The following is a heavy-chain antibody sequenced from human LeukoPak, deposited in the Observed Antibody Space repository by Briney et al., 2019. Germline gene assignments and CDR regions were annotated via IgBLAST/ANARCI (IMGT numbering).Heavy chain of an antibody. Sequence: GASVKVSCKASGYTFTSYDINWVRQAPGQGLEWMGRIIPILGIANYAQKFQGRVTITADKSTSTAYMELSSLRSEDTAVYYCARASRGDYGDYWGQGTLVTVSS. CDR3: ARASRGDYGDY. CDR1: GYTFTSYD. D-gene: IGHD4-17*01. CDR2: IIPILGIA. V-gene: IGHV1-69*04. J-gene: IGHJ4*02.